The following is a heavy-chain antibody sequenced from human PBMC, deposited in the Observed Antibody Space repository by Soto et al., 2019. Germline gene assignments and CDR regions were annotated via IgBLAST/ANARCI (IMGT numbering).Heavy chain of an antibody. CDR3: AAPWYYYGSGSYSPHYYYYYYGMDV. CDR1: GFTFSSYS. D-gene: IGHD3-10*01. J-gene: IGHJ6*02. V-gene: IGHV3-21*01. Sequence: GSLRLSCAASGFTFSSYSMNWVRQAPGKGLEWVSSISSSSSYIYYADSVKGRFTISRDNAKNSLYLQMNSLRAEDTAVYYCAAPWYYYGSGSYSPHYYYYYYGMDVWGQGTTVTVSS. CDR2: ISSSSSYI.